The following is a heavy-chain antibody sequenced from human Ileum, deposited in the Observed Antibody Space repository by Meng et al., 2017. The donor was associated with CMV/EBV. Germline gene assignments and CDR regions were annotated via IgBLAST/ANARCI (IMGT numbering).Heavy chain of an antibody. CDR2: INSKNDGT. Sequence: QVQLERAGAEVKKPGASVNVSFTTSGFTFSGYYIHWVRQAPGQGLEWMGWINSKNDGTNYARKFQGRVTMTRETSISTAHMELSGLMSDDTAVYYCVRSSGWSRFDYWGQGTLVTVSS. CDR3: VRSSGWSRFDY. J-gene: IGHJ4*02. CDR1: GFTFSGYY. D-gene: IGHD6-19*01. V-gene: IGHV1-2*02.